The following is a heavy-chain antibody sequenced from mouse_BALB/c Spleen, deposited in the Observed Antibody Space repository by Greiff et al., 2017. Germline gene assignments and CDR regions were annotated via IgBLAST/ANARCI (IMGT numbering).Heavy chain of an antibody. J-gene: IGHJ4*01. CDR2: ILPGSGST. V-gene: IGHV1-9*01. CDR3: ARPLYNYAMDY. Sequence: QLQQSGAELMKPGASVKISCKATGYTFSSYWIEWVKQRPGHGLEWIGEILPGSGSTNYNEKFKGKATFTADTSSNTAYMQLSSLTSEDSAVYYCARPLYNYAMDYWGQGTSVTVSS. CDR1: GYTFSSYW. D-gene: IGHD2-12*01.